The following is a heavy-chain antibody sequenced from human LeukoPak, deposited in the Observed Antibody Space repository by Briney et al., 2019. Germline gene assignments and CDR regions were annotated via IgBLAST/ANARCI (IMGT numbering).Heavy chain of an antibody. D-gene: IGHD2-21*02. J-gene: IGHJ6*03. CDR2: ISATGGST. Sequence: GSLSLSCAASGFPFTTYAMSWVRQAPGKGLEWVSTISATGGSTYYADSVKGRFTISRDNSKNTLYLQMNSLRAEDTAVYYCAQRGDHFYMDVWGKGTTVTVSS. CDR3: AQRGDHFYMDV. V-gene: IGHV3-23*01. CDR1: GFPFTTYA.